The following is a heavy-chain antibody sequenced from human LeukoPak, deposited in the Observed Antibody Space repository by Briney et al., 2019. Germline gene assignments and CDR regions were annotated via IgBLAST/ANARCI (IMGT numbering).Heavy chain of an antibody. Sequence: GASVKVSCKASGYTFTGYYMHWVRQAPGQGLEWMGWINPNSGGTNYAQKFQGRVTMTRDTSISTVYMELSRLRSDDTAVYYCARDLQWLRPFDYWGQGTLVTVSS. CDR2: INPNSGGT. D-gene: IGHD5-12*01. CDR1: GYTFTGYY. V-gene: IGHV1-2*02. J-gene: IGHJ4*02. CDR3: ARDLQWLRPFDY.